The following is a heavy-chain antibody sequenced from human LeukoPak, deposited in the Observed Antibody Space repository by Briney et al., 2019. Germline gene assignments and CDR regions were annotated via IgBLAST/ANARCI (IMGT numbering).Heavy chain of an antibody. V-gene: IGHV1-18*01. CDR1: GYTFTSYG. CDR2: ISAYNGNT. CDR3: ARDPRTLTPQYFDY. D-gene: IGHD1-14*01. Sequence: ASVKVSSKASGYTFTSYGISWVRQAPGQGLEWMGWISAYNGNTNYAQKLQGRVTMTTDTSTSTAYMELRGLRSDDTAVYYCARDPRTLTPQYFDYWGQGTLVTVSS. J-gene: IGHJ4*02.